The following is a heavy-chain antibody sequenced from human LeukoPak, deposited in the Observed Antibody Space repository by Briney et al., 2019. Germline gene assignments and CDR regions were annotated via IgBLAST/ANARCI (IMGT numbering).Heavy chain of an antibody. CDR1: GFSLDDHA. J-gene: IGHJ6*02. Sequence: GGSLRLSCAVSGFSLDDHAMHWVRQAPGKGLEWVSGISWNGGSLDYADSVKGRFIISRDNAKKSLYLQMTSLRPEDTAVYYCAKDTEFGEPYHGMDVWGQGTTVTVSS. CDR2: ISWNGGSL. D-gene: IGHD3-10*01. CDR3: AKDTEFGEPYHGMDV. V-gene: IGHV3-9*01.